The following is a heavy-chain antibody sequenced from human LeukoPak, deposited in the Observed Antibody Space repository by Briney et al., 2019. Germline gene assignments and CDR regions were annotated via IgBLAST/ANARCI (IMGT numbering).Heavy chain of an antibody. Sequence: PGGSLRLSCAASGLTFRNFGMHWVRQAPGKGLEWVAFIRFDGRDEYYVDSLKGRFTISRDNSKNTVYLQMNGLTSEATALYYCAKDKSQVGVDSASTLVDHWGQGTLVIVSS. CDR2: IRFDGRDE. CDR1: GLTFRNFG. V-gene: IGHV3-30*02. D-gene: IGHD2-8*02. J-gene: IGHJ4*02. CDR3: AKDKSQVGVDSASTLVDH.